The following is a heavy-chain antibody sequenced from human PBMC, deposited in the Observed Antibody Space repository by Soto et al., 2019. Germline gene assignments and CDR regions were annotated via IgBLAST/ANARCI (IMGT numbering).Heavy chain of an antibody. CDR1: GFTFSSYS. J-gene: IGHJ6*02. CDR2: ISSSSSYI. D-gene: IGHD2-2*01. V-gene: IGHV3-21*01. Sequence: PGGSLRLSCAASGFTFSSYSMNWVRQAPGKGLEWVSPISSSSSYIYYADSVKGRFTISRDNAKNSLYLQMNSLRAEDKAVYYCARVQGTDIVVVPAHFPNYYGMDVWGQGTTVTVSS. CDR3: ARVQGTDIVVVPAHFPNYYGMDV.